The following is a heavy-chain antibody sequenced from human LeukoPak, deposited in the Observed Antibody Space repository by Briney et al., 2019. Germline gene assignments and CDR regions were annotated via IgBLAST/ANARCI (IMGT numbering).Heavy chain of an antibody. CDR2: IKQDGSEK. CDR3: ATTYYDTYFDY. D-gene: IGHD3-9*01. CDR1: GFTFSSCW. J-gene: IGHJ4*02. V-gene: IGHV3-7*03. Sequence: GGSLRLSCAASGFTFSSCWMSWVRQAPGKGLEWVANIKQDGSEKYYVDSVKGRFTISRDNAKNSLYLQMNSLRAEDAAVYYCATTYYDTYFDYWGQGTLVTVSS.